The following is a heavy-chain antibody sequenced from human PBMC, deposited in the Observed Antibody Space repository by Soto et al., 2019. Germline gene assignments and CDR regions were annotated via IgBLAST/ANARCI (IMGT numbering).Heavy chain of an antibody. V-gene: IGHV3-73*02. CDR1: GFTFSGSA. Sequence: EVQLVESGGGLVQPGGSLKLSCAASGFTFSGSAMHRVRQASGKGLEWVGRIRSKANSYATAYAASVKGRFTISRDDSKNTAYLQMNSLKTEDTAVYYCTSTKVGYCSGGSCGGHGGWGQGTLVTVSS. J-gene: IGHJ4*02. CDR3: TSTKVGYCSGGSCGGHGG. D-gene: IGHD2-15*01. CDR2: IRSKANSYAT.